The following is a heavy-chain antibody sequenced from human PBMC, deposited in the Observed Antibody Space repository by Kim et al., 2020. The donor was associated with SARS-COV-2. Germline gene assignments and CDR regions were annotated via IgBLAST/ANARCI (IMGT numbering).Heavy chain of an antibody. V-gene: IGHV4-34*01. Sequence: SETLSLTCAVYGGSFSGYYWSWIRQPPGKGLEWIGEINHSGSTNYNPSLKSRVTISVDTSKNQFSLKLSSVTAADTAVYYCARGFLWFGEWALDYWGQGTLVTVSS. CDR3: ARGFLWFGEWALDY. J-gene: IGHJ4*02. CDR2: INHSGST. CDR1: GGSFSGYY. D-gene: IGHD3-10*01.